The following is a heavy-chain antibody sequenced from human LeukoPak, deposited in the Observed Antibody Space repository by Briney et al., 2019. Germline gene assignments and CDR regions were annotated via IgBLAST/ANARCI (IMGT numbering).Heavy chain of an antibody. V-gene: IGHV3-30-3*01. CDR1: GFSFSSYA. D-gene: IGHD3-22*01. Sequence: GGSLRLSCAASGFSFSSYAMHWVRQAPGKGLEWVAVISYDGSNKDYAESVKGRFTISRDNSKNTLYLQMNSLRAEDTAVFYCARVDYFDSNGYYPQMDYWGQGTLVSVSS. J-gene: IGHJ4*02. CDR3: ARVDYFDSNGYYPQMDY. CDR2: ISYDGSNK.